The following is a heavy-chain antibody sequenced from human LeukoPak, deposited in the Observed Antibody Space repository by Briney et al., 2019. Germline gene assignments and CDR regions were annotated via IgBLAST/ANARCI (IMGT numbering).Heavy chain of an antibody. Sequence: SVKVSCKASGGTFSSYAISSVRQAPAQGLEWMGGIIPIFGTANYAQKFQGRVTITADESTSTAYMELSSLRSEDTAVYYCARSYYYDSSGSFDYWGQGTLVTVSS. J-gene: IGHJ4*02. CDR3: ARSYYYDSSGSFDY. CDR2: IIPIFGTA. D-gene: IGHD3-22*01. CDR1: GGTFSSYA. V-gene: IGHV1-69*13.